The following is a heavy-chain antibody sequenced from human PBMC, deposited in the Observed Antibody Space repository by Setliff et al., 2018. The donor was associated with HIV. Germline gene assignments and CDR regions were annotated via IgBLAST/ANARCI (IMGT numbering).Heavy chain of an antibody. Sequence: PSETLSLTCTVSGGSISSHYWSWIRQPPGKGLEWIGSIYYSGSTNYNPSLKSRVTISVDTSKNQFSLRLSSVTAAETAVYYCARDTELAYVDYWGQGTLVTVSS. CDR1: GGSISSHY. D-gene: IGHD4-4*01. CDR2: IYYSGST. CDR3: ARDTELAYVDY. J-gene: IGHJ4*02. V-gene: IGHV4-59*11.